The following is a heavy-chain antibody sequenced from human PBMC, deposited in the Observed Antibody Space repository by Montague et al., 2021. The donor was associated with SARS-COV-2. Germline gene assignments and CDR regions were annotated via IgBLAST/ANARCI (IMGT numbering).Heavy chain of an antibody. CDR1: GYTFTSYD. CDR2: MNPDSGNT. V-gene: IGHV1-8*01. J-gene: IGHJ6*02. D-gene: IGHD3-22*01. Sequence: SVKVSCKASGYTFTSYDINWVRQATGQGLEWMGWMNPDSGNTGYAQKFQGRVTMTRNTSISTAYMELSSLRSEDTAVYYCVRGHGSTVIVVVIPYYYYGMDVWGQGTTVTVSS. CDR3: VRGHGSTVIVVVIPYYYYGMDV.